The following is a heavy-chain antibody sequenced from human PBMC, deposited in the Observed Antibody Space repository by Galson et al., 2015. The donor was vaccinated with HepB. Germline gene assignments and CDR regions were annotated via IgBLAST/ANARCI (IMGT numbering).Heavy chain of an antibody. V-gene: IGHV4-59*01. CDR3: ARHAFGESELDY. J-gene: IGHJ4*02. CDR2: IHYSGST. D-gene: IGHD1-14*01. CDR1: GGSISGYY. Sequence: LTCTVSGGSISGYYWTWIRQPPGKGLEWIGYIHYSGSTNYKRSLKSRVTISVDTSKNQFSLKLSSVTAADTAVYYCARHAFGESELDYWGQGTLVTVSS.